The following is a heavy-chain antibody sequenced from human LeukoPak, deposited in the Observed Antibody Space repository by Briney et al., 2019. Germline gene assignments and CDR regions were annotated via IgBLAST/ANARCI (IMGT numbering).Heavy chain of an antibody. CDR3: ARVGYYGMDV. Sequence: ASVRVSCKASGYTFTSYDVNWVRQAPGQGLAWMGWMSPNSGNTGYAQKFQGRVTMTRSASISTAYMELSSLRSEDTAVYYCARVGYYGMDVWGQGTTVTVSS. CDR2: MSPNSGNT. CDR1: GYTFTSYD. V-gene: IGHV1-8*01. J-gene: IGHJ6*02. D-gene: IGHD3-16*01.